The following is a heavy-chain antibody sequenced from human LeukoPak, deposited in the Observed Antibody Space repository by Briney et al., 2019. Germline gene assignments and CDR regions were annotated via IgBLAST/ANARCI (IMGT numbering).Heavy chain of an antibody. J-gene: IGHJ6*03. V-gene: IGHV3-21*01. CDR3: ARGKQDDFWSGYYGYYYYCMDV. Sequence: TGGSLRLSCAASGFTFSSYSMNWVRQAPGKGLEWVSSISSSSSYIYYADSVKGRFTISRDNAKNSLYLQMNSLRAEDTAVYYCARGKQDDFWSGYYGYYYYCMDVWGKGTTVTVSS. D-gene: IGHD3-3*01. CDR2: ISSSSSYI. CDR1: GFTFSSYS.